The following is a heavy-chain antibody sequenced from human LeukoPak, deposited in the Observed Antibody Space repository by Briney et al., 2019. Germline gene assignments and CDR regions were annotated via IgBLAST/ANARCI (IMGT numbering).Heavy chain of an antibody. V-gene: IGHV3-23*01. Sequence: PGGSLRLSCAASGFSFSSYAMTWVRQAPGKGLEWVSLISGSGTGTYYADSVKGRFTISRDNSKNTVYLQMNSLRSEDTAVYYCARETSSRYFDFWGQGTLLTVSS. CDR1: GFSFSSYA. J-gene: IGHJ4*02. D-gene: IGHD6-6*01. CDR2: ISGSGTGT. CDR3: ARETSSRYFDF.